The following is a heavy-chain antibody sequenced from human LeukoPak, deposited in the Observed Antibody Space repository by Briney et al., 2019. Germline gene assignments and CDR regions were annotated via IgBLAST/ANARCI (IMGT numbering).Heavy chain of an antibody. CDR1: GGSFSGYY. D-gene: IGHD6-6*01. CDR3: ARGDTGSSC. J-gene: IGHJ4*02. V-gene: IGHV4-34*01. Sequence: PSETLSLTWAVYGGSFSGYYWSWIRQPPGKGLEWIGEINHSGSTNYNPSLKSRVTISVDTSKNQFSLKLSSVTAADTAVYYCARGDTGSSCWGQGTLVTVSS. CDR2: INHSGST.